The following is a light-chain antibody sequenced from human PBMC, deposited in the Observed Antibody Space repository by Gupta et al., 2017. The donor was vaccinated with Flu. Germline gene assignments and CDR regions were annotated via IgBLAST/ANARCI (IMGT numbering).Light chain of an antibody. CDR1: QPIRYGYNNKNS. J-gene: IGKJ2*01. CDR2: WTS. Sequence: SLGERAAINCMSSQPIRYGYNNKNSLAWYQQKPGQPPKLLIYWTSTRESGVPDRFSGSGSGTSFTLTITSLQAEDVAVYYCQQHHSPPYTFGQGTKVEIK. CDR3: QQHHSPPYT. V-gene: IGKV4-1*01.